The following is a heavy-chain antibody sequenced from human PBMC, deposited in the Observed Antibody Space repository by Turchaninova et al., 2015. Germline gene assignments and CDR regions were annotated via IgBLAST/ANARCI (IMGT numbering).Heavy chain of an antibody. J-gene: IGHJ6*03. CDR1: GEPFSGYD. D-gene: IGHD5-18*01. V-gene: IGHV4-34*01. CDR3: ARLDTPMKGSYYYYMDV. CDR2: INHSGST. Sequence: QVPLQQWGAGLLKPSETLSLTCAVYGEPFSGYDCSWSRQPPGKGLEGIGEINHSGSTNYNPSPKSRVTISVDTSKNQFSLKLSSVTAADTAVYYCARLDTPMKGSYYYYMDVWGKGTTVTVSS.